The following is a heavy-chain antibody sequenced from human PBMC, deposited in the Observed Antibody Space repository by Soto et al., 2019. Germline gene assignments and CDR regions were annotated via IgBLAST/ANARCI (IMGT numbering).Heavy chain of an antibody. V-gene: IGHV1-69*06. J-gene: IGHJ6*02. Sequence: ASVKVSCKASGGTFSSYAISWVRQAPGQGLEWMGGIIPIFGTANYAQKFQGRVTITADKSTSTAYMELSSLRSEDTAVYYCARADNAYFGYGMDVWGQGSTVTVSS. CDR3: ARADNAYFGYGMDV. CDR1: GGTFSSYA. D-gene: IGHD3-9*01. CDR2: IIPIFGTA.